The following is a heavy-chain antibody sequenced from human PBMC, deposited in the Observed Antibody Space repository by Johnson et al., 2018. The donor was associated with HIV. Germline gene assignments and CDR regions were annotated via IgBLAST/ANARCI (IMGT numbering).Heavy chain of an antibody. J-gene: IGHJ3*02. CDR2: INQDGSEK. D-gene: IGHD3-16*01. CDR3: ARGRGAFDI. CDR1: EFSFFNYW. Sequence: MLLVESGGGLVQPGGSLRLSCAASEFSFFNYWMTCVRQAPGKGLEWVANINQDGSEKFSVDSVKGRFAISRDNANNSLYLQMNSLRAEDTAVYYCARGRGAFDIWGQGTMVIVSS. V-gene: IGHV3-7*04.